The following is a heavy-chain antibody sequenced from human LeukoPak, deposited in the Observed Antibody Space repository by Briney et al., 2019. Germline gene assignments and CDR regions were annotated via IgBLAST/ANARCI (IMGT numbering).Heavy chain of an antibody. CDR3: AREAHYAPDY. CDR1: GGSISGSSYY. CDR2: IYYSGST. V-gene: IGHV4-39*02. D-gene: IGHD2-2*01. J-gene: IGHJ4*02. Sequence: PSETLSLTCTVSGGSISGSSYYWGWIRQPPGKGLEWIGSIYYSGSTYYNPSLKSRVTISVDTSKNQFSLKLNSVTATDTAVYYCAREAHYAPDYWGQGTLVTVSS.